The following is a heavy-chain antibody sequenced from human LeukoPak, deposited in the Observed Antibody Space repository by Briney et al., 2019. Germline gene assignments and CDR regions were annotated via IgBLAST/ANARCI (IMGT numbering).Heavy chain of an antibody. J-gene: IGHJ3*02. D-gene: IGHD2-2*01. Sequence: GASVKVSCKASGYTFTSYGISWVRQAPGQGLEWMGWISAYNGNTNYAQKLQGRVTITADESTSTAYMELSSLRSEDTAVYYCARFAHQGAFDIWGQGTMVTVSS. CDR3: ARFAHQGAFDI. V-gene: IGHV1-18*01. CDR1: GYTFTSYG. CDR2: ISAYNGNT.